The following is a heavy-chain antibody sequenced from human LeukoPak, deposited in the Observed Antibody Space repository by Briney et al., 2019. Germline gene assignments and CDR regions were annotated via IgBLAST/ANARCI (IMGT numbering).Heavy chain of an antibody. CDR3: AREGDYEEWRDWFDP. J-gene: IGHJ5*02. CDR1: GGPISSYY. CDR2: IYYSGST. D-gene: IGHD4-17*01. Sequence: SETLSLTCTVSGGPISSYYWSWIRQPPGKGLEGIGYIYYSGSTNYNPSLQSRVTILVDTSKNQFSLKLSSVTAADTAVYYCAREGDYEEWRDWFDPWGQGTLVTVSS. V-gene: IGHV4-59*01.